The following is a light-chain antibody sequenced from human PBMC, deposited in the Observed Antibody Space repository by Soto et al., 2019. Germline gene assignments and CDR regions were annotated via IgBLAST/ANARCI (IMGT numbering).Light chain of an antibody. J-gene: IGLJ1*01. CDR2: EVT. V-gene: IGLV2-14*01. CDR3: YSFTPRSTIYV. Sequence: QSALTQPASVSGSPGQSITISCTGTSSDIGGYNYVSWYQQHPGKAPKLMIHEVTNRPSGVSSRFSGSKSGNTASLTISRLQAEDEADYYCYSFTPRSTIYVVGNGTKVTVL. CDR1: SSDIGGYNY.